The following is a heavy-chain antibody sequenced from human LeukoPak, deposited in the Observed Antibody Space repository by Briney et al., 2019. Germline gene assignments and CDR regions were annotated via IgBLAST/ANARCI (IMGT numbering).Heavy chain of an antibody. D-gene: IGHD1-26*01. CDR1: GGSISSGSYY. V-gene: IGHV4-61*02. CDR2: IYTSGST. CDR3: ARGTLVGATAWFDP. Sequence: SETLSLTCTVSGGSISSGSYYWSWIRQPAGEGLEWIGRIYTSGSTNYNPSLKSRVTISVDTSKNQFSLKLSSVTAADTAVYYCARGTLVGATAWFDPWGQGTLVTVSS. J-gene: IGHJ5*02.